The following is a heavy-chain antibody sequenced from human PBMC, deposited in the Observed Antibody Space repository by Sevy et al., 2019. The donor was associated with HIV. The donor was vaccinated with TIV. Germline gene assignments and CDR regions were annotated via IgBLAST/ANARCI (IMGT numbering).Heavy chain of an antibody. Sequence: GGSLRLSCAASRFTVNNNYMTWVRQAPGKGLEGISIIYSDATTYHADSVKDRFNISKDNSKNMLYLQMNNLRVEDTAVYYCARGKTGYGYALSYWGQGTLVTVSS. CDR1: RFTVNNNY. CDR2: IYSDATT. D-gene: IGHD5-18*01. J-gene: IGHJ4*02. CDR3: ARGKTGYGYALSY. V-gene: IGHV3-66*01.